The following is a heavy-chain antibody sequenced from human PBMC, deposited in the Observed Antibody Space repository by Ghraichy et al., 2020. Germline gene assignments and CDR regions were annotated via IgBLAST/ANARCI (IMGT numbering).Heavy chain of an antibody. CDR2: IKKDGSTK. CDR3: ARDTSWNSDFRFDY. D-gene: IGHD1-7*01. Sequence: GGSLRLSCAASGFTFSDYWMSWVRQAPGKGLEWVANIKKDGSTKYYVDSVRGRFTISRDNAKNTLYLQMNSLRAEDTAVYYCARDTSWNSDFRFDYWGQGTLVTVSS. J-gene: IGHJ4*02. V-gene: IGHV3-7*01. CDR1: GFTFSDYW.